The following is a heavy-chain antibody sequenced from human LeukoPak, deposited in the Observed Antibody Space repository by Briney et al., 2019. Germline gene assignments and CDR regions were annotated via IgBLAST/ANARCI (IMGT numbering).Heavy chain of an antibody. CDR1: GGSISSYY. V-gene: IGHV4-59*12. J-gene: IGHJ4*02. CDR3: ARRRYDASGYYPSRGRYFDY. D-gene: IGHD3-22*01. CDR2: IYYSGST. Sequence: SETLSLTCTVSGGSISSYYWSWIRQPPGKGLEWIGYIYYSGSTNYNPSLKSRVTISVDTSKNQFSLKLSSVTAADTAVYYCARRRYDASGYYPSRGRYFDYWGQGTLATVSS.